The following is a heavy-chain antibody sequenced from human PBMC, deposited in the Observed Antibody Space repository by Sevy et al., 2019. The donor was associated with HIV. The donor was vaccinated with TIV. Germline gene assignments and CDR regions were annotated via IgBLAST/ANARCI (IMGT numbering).Heavy chain of an antibody. Sequence: ASVKVSCKVSGYTLTQLSMDWVRQAPGKGLEWMGSFDPEDGETLYAQNFQGRVTMTEDTSTDTAYMALSSLRSEDTAIYYCATTKDYYDSSGSPFDYWGQGTLVTVSS. V-gene: IGHV1-24*01. CDR3: ATTKDYYDSSGSPFDY. CDR1: GYTLTQLS. CDR2: FDPEDGET. D-gene: IGHD3-22*01. J-gene: IGHJ4*02.